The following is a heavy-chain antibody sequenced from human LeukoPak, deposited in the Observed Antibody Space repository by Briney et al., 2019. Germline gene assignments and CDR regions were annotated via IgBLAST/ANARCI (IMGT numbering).Heavy chain of an antibody. CDR1: GGTFSSYA. J-gene: IGHJ6*02. D-gene: IGHD6-19*01. Sequence: ASVKVSCKASGGTFSSYAISWVRQAPGQGLEWMGWISAYNGNTNYAQKLQGRVTMTTDTSTSTAYMELRSLRSDDTAVYYCAREWLVTDRYYYGMDVWGQGTTVTVSS. CDR2: ISAYNGNT. CDR3: AREWLVTDRYYYGMDV. V-gene: IGHV1-18*01.